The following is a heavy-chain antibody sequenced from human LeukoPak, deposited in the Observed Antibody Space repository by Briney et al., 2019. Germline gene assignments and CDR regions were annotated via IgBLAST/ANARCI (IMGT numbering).Heavy chain of an antibody. D-gene: IGHD3/OR15-3a*01. Sequence: ASVKVSCKASGYPLTTYGVTWVRQAPGQGLEWMGWISAYNGHTNYAQNLQDRVSMTTDTSTSTAYMELKSLRSDDTAVYYCARGTSLDYWGQGTLVTVSS. CDR2: ISAYNGHT. CDR1: GYPLTTYG. CDR3: ARGTSLDY. V-gene: IGHV1-18*01. J-gene: IGHJ4*02.